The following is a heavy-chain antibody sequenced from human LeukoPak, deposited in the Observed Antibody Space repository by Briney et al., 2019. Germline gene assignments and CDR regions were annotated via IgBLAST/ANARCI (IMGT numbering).Heavy chain of an antibody. V-gene: IGHV1-69*13. CDR2: IIPIFGTA. CDR3: ATGPLHCSSTSCYRNYYYYMDV. D-gene: IGHD2-2*02. J-gene: IGHJ6*03. CDR1: GGTFSSYA. Sequence: ASVKVSCKASGGTFSSYAISWVRQAPGQGLEWMGGIIPIFGTANYAQKFQGRVTITADESTSTAYMELSSLRSEDTAVYYCATGPLHCSSTSCYRNYYYYMDVWGKGTTVTVSS.